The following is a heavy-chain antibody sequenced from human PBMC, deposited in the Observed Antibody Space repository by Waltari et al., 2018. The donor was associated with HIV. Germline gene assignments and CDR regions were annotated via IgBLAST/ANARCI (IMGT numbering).Heavy chain of an antibody. Sequence: QVQLVESGGGVVQPGGSLRLSCAASGFTFSSYGMHWVRQAPGKGLGWGAVIRYDGSNKYYADSVKGRFTISRDNSKNTLYLQMNSLRAEDTAVYYCATGWYSSGWGFDYWGQGTLVTVSS. CDR2: IRYDGSNK. V-gene: IGHV3-30*02. CDR1: GFTFSSYG. J-gene: IGHJ4*02. CDR3: ATGWYSSGWGFDY. D-gene: IGHD6-19*01.